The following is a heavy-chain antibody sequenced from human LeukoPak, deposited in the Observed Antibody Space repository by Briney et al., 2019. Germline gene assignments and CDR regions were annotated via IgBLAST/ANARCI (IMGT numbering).Heavy chain of an antibody. D-gene: IGHD6-6*01. CDR1: GFCISNYG. Sequence: AGSLSLACAVSGFCISNYGINWVRHAPGEGLGWLAYIRRDSSTKYTAAPVEGRFTISRDNAQSSLYLQMNSLRDEGSGVYFCARDYSRSHGVFDVGGQGTMVTVSS. CDR3: ARDYSRSHGVFDV. J-gene: IGHJ3*01. V-gene: IGHV3-48*02. CDR2: IRRDSSTK.